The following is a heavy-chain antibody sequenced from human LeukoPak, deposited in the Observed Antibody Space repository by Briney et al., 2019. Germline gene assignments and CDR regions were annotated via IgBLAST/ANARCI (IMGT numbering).Heavy chain of an antibody. CDR1: GFTFSTSW. J-gene: IGHJ4*02. CDR2: IKPDGSET. V-gene: IGHV3-7*01. Sequence: GRSLRLSCAASGFTFSTSWMDWVRQAPGKGLEWVASIKPDGSETNSVDSVKGRFTISRDNGKNSLYLQMNSLRAEDTAVYYCARDRGYASFDYWGQGTLVTVSS. D-gene: IGHD3-16*01. CDR3: ARDRGYASFDY.